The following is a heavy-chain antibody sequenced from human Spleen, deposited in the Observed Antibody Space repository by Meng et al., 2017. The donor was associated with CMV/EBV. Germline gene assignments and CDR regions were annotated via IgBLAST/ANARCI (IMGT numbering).Heavy chain of an antibody. CDR1: GFDFSTYW. V-gene: IGHV3-7*01. Sequence: GESLKISCAASGFDFSTYWMSWVRQAPGKGLEWVANIELDGSEKYYVDSVKGRFTISRDNAKNSLSLQMNSLRAEDTAVYYCARDFPYCGTTSGYRGMFDFWGQGTLVTVSS. J-gene: IGHJ4*02. D-gene: IGHD2-2*02. CDR3: ARDFPYCGTTSGYRGMFDF. CDR2: IELDGSEK.